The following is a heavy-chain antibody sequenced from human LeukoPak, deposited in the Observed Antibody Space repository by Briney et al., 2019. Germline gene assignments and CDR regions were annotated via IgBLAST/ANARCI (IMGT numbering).Heavy chain of an antibody. Sequence: GRSLRLSCAASGFTVSSNYMSWVRQAPGKGLEWVSVIYSGGETYYADSVKGRFTISRDKSKNTLYLQMNTLRAEDTALYYCARDEVAVAGQDYWGQGTLVTVSS. CDR2: IYSGGET. V-gene: IGHV3-66*01. J-gene: IGHJ4*02. CDR1: GFTVSSNY. CDR3: ARDEVAVAGQDY. D-gene: IGHD6-19*01.